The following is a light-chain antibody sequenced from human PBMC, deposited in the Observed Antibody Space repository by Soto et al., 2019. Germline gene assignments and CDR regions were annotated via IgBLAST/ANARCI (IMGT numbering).Light chain of an antibody. CDR3: QQYGSSAYT. CDR2: GAS. Sequence: EIVLTQSPGTLSLSPGERATLSCRASQSVSSSYLAWYQQKPGQAPRLLIYGASSRATGIPDRFSGSGSGTDLTLTISRLEPEDFAVYYCQQYGSSAYTFGQGTKVDIK. CDR1: QSVSSSY. V-gene: IGKV3-20*01. J-gene: IGKJ2*01.